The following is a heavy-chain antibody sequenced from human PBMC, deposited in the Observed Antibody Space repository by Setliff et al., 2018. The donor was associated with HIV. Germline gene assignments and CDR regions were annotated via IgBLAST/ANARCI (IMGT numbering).Heavy chain of an antibody. CDR3: ARESTDSSGYYRGYFDY. D-gene: IGHD6-19*01. Sequence: SETLSLTCAVYGGSFSGYYWSWIRQPPGKGPEWIGEINHSGSTNYNPSLKSRVTISVDTSKNQFSLKLSSVTAADTAVYYCARESTDSSGYYRGYFDYWGQGTLVTVSS. CDR1: GGSFSGYY. J-gene: IGHJ4*02. CDR2: INHSGST. V-gene: IGHV4-34*01.